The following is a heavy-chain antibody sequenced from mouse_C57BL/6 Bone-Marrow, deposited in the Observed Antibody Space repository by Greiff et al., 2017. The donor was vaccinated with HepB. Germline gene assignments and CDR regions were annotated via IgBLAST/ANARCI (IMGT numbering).Heavy chain of an antibody. CDR2: INPYNGGT. CDR3: ARPITTVDDY. D-gene: IGHD1-1*01. V-gene: IGHV1-53*01. Sequence: QVQLQQPGAELVMPGSSVKLSCKASGYTFTSYWMHWVKQRPGQGLEWIGVINPYNGGTSYNQKFKGKATLTVDKSSSTAYMELNSLTSEDSAVYYCARPITTVDDYWGQGTTLTVSS. J-gene: IGHJ2*01. CDR1: GYTFTSYW.